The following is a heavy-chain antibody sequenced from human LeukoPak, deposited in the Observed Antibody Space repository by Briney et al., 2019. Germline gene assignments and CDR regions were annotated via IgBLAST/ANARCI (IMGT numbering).Heavy chain of an antibody. CDR3: ARTYDFGRGPPGDAFDN. J-gene: IGHJ3*02. Sequence: GGSLRLSCAASGFTFSSYSMNWVRQAPGKGLEWVSYISSRSSTIYYADSVKGRFAISRDNAKNSLYLQMNSLRAEDTAVYYCARTYDFGRGPPGDAFDNWGPGTWVIVSS. CDR1: GFTFSSYS. CDR2: ISSRSSTI. V-gene: IGHV3-48*04. D-gene: IGHD3-3*01.